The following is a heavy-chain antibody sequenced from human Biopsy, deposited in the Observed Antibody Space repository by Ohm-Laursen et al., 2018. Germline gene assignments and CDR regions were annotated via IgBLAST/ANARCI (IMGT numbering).Heavy chain of an antibody. CDR2: IWYDGSDQ. CDR1: GFVFKSYG. V-gene: IGHV3-33*01. J-gene: IGHJ4*02. CDR3: ARDRREHYQFDS. D-gene: IGHD1-26*01. Sequence: SPRLSCTAPGFVFKSYGMHWVRQAPGKGLEWVALIWYDGSDQYYADSVKGRFTISRDNSKNTVYLQMNSLRAEDTAVYYCARDRREHYQFDSWGQGTRVTVSS.